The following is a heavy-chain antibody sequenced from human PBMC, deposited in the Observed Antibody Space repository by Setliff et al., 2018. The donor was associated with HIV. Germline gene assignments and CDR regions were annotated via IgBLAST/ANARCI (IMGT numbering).Heavy chain of an antibody. CDR3: ATTVDIVTTDDF. V-gene: IGHV4-61*02. J-gene: IGHJ4*02. CDR1: GDSISSGSNY. CDR2: IYTSGP. D-gene: IGHD5-12*01. Sequence: SETLSLTCTVSGDSISSGSNYWSWIRQPAGKGLEWIGRIYTSGPRYNPSLKSRVTISADTSKSQFSLKLTSVSAADTAVYFCATTVDIVTTDDFWGQGILVTVSS.